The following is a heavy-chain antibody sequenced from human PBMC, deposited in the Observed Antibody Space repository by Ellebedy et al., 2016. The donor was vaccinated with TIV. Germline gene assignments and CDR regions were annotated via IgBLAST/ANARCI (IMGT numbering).Heavy chain of an antibody. CDR2: IKQDGSAK. V-gene: IGHV3-7*01. CDR3: ARDQGWAYPGSTRFDY. Sequence: GESLKISCAASGFTFSDYWMSWVRQAPGKGLEWVANIKQDGSAKWYVDSVKGRFTISRDNAKNSLYLQMSSLRAEDTAVYYCARDQGWAYPGSTRFDYWGQGTLVTVSS. D-gene: IGHD3-10*01. J-gene: IGHJ4*03. CDR1: GFTFSDYW.